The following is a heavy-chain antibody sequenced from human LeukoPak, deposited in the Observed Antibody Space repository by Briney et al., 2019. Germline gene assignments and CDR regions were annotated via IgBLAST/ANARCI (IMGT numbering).Heavy chain of an antibody. J-gene: IGHJ4*02. CDR1: GFSFSTYW. V-gene: IGHV3-7*01. D-gene: IGHD3-10*01. CDR2: IKPDGSRE. CDR3: ARDTWNYLLDY. Sequence: PGGSLGLSCAASGFSFSTYWMTWVRQAPGKGLEWVAHIKPDGSREDYVDSVKGRFTISRDNAKNSLYLQMNNLRVEDTAIYYCARDTWNYLLDYWGQGILVTVSS.